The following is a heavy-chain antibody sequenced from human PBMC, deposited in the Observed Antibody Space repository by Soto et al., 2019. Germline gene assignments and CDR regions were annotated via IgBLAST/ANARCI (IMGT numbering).Heavy chain of an antibody. V-gene: IGHV3-48*01. Sequence: GGSLRLSCAASGFTFSSYSMNWVRHAPGKGLEWVSYISSSSSTIYYADSVKGRFTISRDNAKNSLYLQMNSLRAEDTAVYYCTSSLSPMDVWGQGTTVTVSS. CDR2: ISSSSSTI. J-gene: IGHJ6*02. CDR3: TSSLSPMDV. CDR1: GFTFSSYS.